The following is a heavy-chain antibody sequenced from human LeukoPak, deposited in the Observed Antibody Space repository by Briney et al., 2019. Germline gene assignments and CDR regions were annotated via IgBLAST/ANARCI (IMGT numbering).Heavy chain of an antibody. CDR1: GGSISSYY. V-gene: IGHV4-59*08. CDR3: AGAGLWFGGGDY. Sequence: SETLSLTCTVSGGSISSYYWSWIRQPPGKGLEWIGYIYYSGSTNYNPSLKSRVTISVDTSKNQFSLKLSSVTAADTAVYYCAGAGLWFGGGDYWGQGTLVTASS. CDR2: IYYSGST. D-gene: IGHD3-10*01. J-gene: IGHJ4*02.